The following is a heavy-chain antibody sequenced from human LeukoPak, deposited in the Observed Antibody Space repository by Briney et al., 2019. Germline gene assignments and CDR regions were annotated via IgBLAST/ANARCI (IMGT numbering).Heavy chain of an antibody. D-gene: IGHD3-9*01. V-gene: IGHV4-4*07. CDR1: GGSISSYH. J-gene: IGHJ3*02. CDR3: ARVTIFSYAFDI. CDR2: IYTSGST. Sequence: SETLSLTCTVSGGSISSYHWSWIRQPDGKGLEWIGRIYTSGSTNYNPSLKSRVTMSVDTSKNQFSLKLSSVTAADTAVYYCARVTIFSYAFDIWGQGTMVTVSS.